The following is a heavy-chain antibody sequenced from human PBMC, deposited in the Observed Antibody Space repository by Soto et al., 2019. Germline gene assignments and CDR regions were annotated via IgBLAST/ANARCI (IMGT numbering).Heavy chain of an antibody. D-gene: IGHD4-17*01. J-gene: IGHJ4*02. CDR3: ARDFDPGDYTPYFDY. CDR1: GFTFSSYS. Sequence: GGSLRLSCAASGFTFSSYSMNWVRQAPGKGLEWVSSISSSSSYIYYADSVKGRFTISRDNAKNSLYLQMNSLRAEDTAVYYCARDFDPGDYTPYFDYWGQGTLVTVSS. CDR2: ISSSSSYI. V-gene: IGHV3-21*01.